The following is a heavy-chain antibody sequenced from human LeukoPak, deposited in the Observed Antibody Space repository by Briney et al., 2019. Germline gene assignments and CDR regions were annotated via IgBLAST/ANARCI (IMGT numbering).Heavy chain of an antibody. CDR2: IAHDGTYK. Sequence: GGSLRLSCAASGSSFSDYIMHWVRQAPGKGLEWVALIAHDGTYKHCADSVEGRFTISRDNSKNTLYLQMNSLRGEDTAVYYCASEVRPSEFDYWGQGTLVTVSS. D-gene: IGHD1-26*01. CDR1: GSSFSDYI. V-gene: IGHV3-30-3*01. CDR3: ASEVRPSEFDY. J-gene: IGHJ4*02.